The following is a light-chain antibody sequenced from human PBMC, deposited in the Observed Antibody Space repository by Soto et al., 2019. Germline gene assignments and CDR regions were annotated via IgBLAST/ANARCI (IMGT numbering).Light chain of an antibody. CDR3: HQFGRSPPAFT. Sequence: ESMLTQSPGTLSLSPGERATLSCRASQSVSTRYLAWYQQKPGQAPRLLIYAASIRATGIPDRFSGSGSGTDFTLTISRLEPEDVAVYYCHQFGRSPPAFTFGQGTKLEI. CDR1: QSVSTRY. J-gene: IGKJ2*01. CDR2: AAS. V-gene: IGKV3-20*01.